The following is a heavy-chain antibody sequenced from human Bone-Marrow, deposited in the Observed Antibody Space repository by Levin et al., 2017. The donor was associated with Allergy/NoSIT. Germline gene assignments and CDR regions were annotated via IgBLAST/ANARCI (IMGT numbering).Heavy chain of an antibody. V-gene: IGHV4-31*03. CDR3: ARRIFHGASDAFDV. CDR1: GGSISGGGYY. D-gene: IGHD2/OR15-2a*01. CDR2: ISYIGRT. J-gene: IGHJ3*01. Sequence: PSETLSLTCTVSGGSISGGGYYWCWIRQHPGTGLEWIGCISYIGRTHYNPSLKSRVTISADTSDQQFSLKMSSVTAADTAVFYWARRIFHGASDAFDVWGQGTIVTVSS.